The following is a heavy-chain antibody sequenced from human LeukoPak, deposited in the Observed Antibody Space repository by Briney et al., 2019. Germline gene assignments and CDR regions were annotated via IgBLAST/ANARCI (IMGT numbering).Heavy chain of an antibody. CDR2: ISYDGSNK. CDR3: ARETEGDDY. Sequence: GRSLRLSCAASGFTFSSYAMHWVRQAPGKGLEWVAVISYDGSNKYYADSVKGRFTISRDNSKNTLYLQMNSLRAEDTAVYYCARETEGDDYWGQGTLVTVSA. V-gene: IGHV3-30-3*01. D-gene: IGHD2-21*01. J-gene: IGHJ4*02. CDR1: GFTFSSYA.